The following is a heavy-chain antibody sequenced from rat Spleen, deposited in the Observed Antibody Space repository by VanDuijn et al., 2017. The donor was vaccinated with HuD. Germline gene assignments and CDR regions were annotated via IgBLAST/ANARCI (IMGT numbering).Heavy chain of an antibody. J-gene: IGHJ3*01. V-gene: IGHV3-3*01. CDR1: GHSIGSSYR. CDR2: IDNAGTT. Sequence: EVQLQESGPGLVKPSQSLSLTCSFTGHSIGSSYRWNWIRKFPGNKLDWMGYIDNAGTTNYNPSLRSRISITRDTSKNQFFLQVNSVTIDDTATYYCARSGYSTARGWFDHWGQGTLVAVSS. CDR3: ARSGYSTARGWFDH. D-gene: IGHD1-2*01.